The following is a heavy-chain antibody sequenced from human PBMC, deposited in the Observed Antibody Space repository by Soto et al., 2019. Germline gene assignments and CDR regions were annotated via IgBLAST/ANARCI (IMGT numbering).Heavy chain of an antibody. CDR3: AAYSHKGY. V-gene: IGHV3-73*01. J-gene: IGHJ4*02. CDR1: GFTFSGSA. Sequence: EVQLVESGGGLVQPGGSLKLSCAASGFTFSGSAMHWVRQASGKGLEWVGRIRSKPNNYATAYGAPVKGRFTISRDSSKNTLYLQMNSLRAEDTAMYYCAAYSHKGYWGQGTLVTVSS. D-gene: IGHD3-16*01. CDR2: IRSKPNNYAT.